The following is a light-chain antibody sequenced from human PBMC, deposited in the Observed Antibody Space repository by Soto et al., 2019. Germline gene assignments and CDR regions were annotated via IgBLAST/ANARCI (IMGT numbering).Light chain of an antibody. CDR3: QHYDNLMLT. Sequence: DIPMTQSPSSLSAFVGDRVTITCQASQDISNYLNWYQQKPEKAPKLLIYDASNLETGVQSRFSGSGSGTDFTFTISSLQPEDIATYYCQHYDNLMLTFGGGTKVEIK. CDR2: DAS. J-gene: IGKJ4*01. V-gene: IGKV1-33*01. CDR1: QDISNY.